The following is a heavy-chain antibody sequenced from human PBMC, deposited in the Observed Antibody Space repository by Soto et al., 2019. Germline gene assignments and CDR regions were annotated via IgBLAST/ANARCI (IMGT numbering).Heavy chain of an antibody. Sequence: SSVKVSCKASGGTFSSYAISWVRQAPGQGLEWMGGIIPIFGTANYAQKFQGRVTITADESTSTAYMELSSLRSEDTAVYYCARQFPYYYDSSGYYLPLGAFDIWGQGTMVTVSS. CDR2: IIPIFGTA. J-gene: IGHJ3*02. CDR3: ARQFPYYYDSSGYYLPLGAFDI. D-gene: IGHD3-22*01. V-gene: IGHV1-69*13. CDR1: GGTFSSYA.